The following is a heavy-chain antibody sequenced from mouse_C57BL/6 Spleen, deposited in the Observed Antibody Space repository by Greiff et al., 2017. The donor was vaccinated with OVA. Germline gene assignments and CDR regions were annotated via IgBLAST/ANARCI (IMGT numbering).Heavy chain of an antibody. V-gene: IGHV1-69*01. Sequence: QVQLKQPGAELVMPGASVKLSCKASGYTFTSYWMHWVKQRPGQGLEWIGEIDPSDSYTNYNQKFKGKSTLTVDKSSSTAYMQLSSLTSEDSAVYYCARLTTVVARAMDYWGQGTSVTVSS. CDR3: ARLTTVVARAMDY. D-gene: IGHD1-1*01. CDR2: IDPSDSYT. J-gene: IGHJ4*01. CDR1: GYTFTSYW.